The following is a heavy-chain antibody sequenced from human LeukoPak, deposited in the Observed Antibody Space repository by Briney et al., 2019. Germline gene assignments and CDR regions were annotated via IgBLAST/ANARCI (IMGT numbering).Heavy chain of an antibody. CDR1: GYMFTTYD. D-gene: IGHD4-11*01. CDR3: ARGPNYSNFGSAYYYYMDV. Sequence: ASVKPSCKASGYMFTTYDINSVRQATGQGLEWTGWMNPQSVNTRYAQKFRGRVTITRDTSITTAYMELTSLRSEDTAVYYCARGPNYSNFGSAYYYYMDVWGKGTTVTVSS. CDR2: MNPQSVNT. J-gene: IGHJ6*03. V-gene: IGHV1-8*03.